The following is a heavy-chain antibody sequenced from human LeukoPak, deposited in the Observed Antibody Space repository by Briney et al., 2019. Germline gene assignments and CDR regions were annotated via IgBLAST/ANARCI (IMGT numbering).Heavy chain of an antibody. CDR1: AFTFSNYW. CDR3: ARDRGYSTFDY. Sequence: GGSLRLSCAASAFTFSNYWMSWVRQAPGKGLEWVANIKEDGSEINYVDSVKGRFTISRDNAKNTLYLQMNSLRVDDTAVYYCARDRGYSTFDYWGQGTLVTVSS. CDR2: IKEDGSEI. D-gene: IGHD4-23*01. J-gene: IGHJ4*02. V-gene: IGHV3-7*01.